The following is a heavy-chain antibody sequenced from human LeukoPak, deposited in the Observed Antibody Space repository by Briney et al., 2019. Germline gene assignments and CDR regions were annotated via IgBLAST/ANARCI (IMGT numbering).Heavy chain of an antibody. Sequence: GGALRLSCAASGFTYSSYEMNWVRQAPGKGLEWVSYISSSGSTIYYADSVKGRFTISRDNAKNSLYLQMNSLRAEDTAVYYCARTYDSSGYYYSYYFDYWGQGTLVTVSS. CDR1: GFTYSSYE. V-gene: IGHV3-48*03. CDR2: ISSSGSTI. D-gene: IGHD3-22*01. CDR3: ARTYDSSGYYYSYYFDY. J-gene: IGHJ4*02.